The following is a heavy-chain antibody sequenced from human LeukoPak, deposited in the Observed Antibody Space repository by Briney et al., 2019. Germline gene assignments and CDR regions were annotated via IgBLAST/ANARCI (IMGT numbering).Heavy chain of an antibody. CDR1: GYTFTSYG. D-gene: IGHD3-22*01. Sequence: ASVKVSCKASGYTFTSYGISWVRQAPGQGLEWMGWISAYNGNTNYAQKLQGRVTMTTDPSTSTAYMELRSLTSDDTAVYYCARDLIRDYYDSSGFDYWGQGTLVTVSS. V-gene: IGHV1-18*01. CDR3: ARDLIRDYYDSSGFDY. J-gene: IGHJ4*02. CDR2: ISAYNGNT.